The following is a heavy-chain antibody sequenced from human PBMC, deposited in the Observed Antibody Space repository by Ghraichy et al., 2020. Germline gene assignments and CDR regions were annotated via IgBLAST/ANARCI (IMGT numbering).Heavy chain of an antibody. CDR2: ISCYNGDT. CDR3: ARGISESYSLDDY. V-gene: IGHV1-18*01. CDR1: GYPFTNSG. J-gene: IGHJ4*02. D-gene: IGHD1-26*01. Sequence: ASVKVSCKAAGYPFTNSGISWILQSPVQLLKWMGWISCYNGDTNFAQNFQGRVTLSTDTSTSTAYMEVRSLTSDDTAVYFCARGISESYSLDDYWGQGTLVTVSS.